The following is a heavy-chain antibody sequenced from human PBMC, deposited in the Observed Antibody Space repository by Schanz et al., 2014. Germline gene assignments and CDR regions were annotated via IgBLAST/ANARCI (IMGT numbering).Heavy chain of an antibody. V-gene: IGHV1-18*01. CDR3: ARVHIATYHYNSPGAFDI. D-gene: IGHD3-10*01. CDR2: INAHTGNT. J-gene: IGHJ3*02. Sequence: QLMQSGSEVRKPGASVKVSCKASGYIFGSHGMTRVRQAPGQGPELMGWINAHTGNTQYAQKFQGRVNMTKDTVTTTVHLELTRLRTDDTAIYYCARVHIATYHYNSPGAFDIWGQGTRVTVSS. CDR1: GYIFGSHG.